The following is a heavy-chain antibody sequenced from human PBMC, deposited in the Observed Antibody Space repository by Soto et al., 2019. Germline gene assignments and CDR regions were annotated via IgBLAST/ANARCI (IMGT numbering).Heavy chain of an antibody. J-gene: IGHJ5*02. CDR1: GFTFDDYA. D-gene: IGHD3-3*01. CDR3: AKDISYDILEWLSA. Sequence: GGSLRLSCAASGFTFDDYAMHWVRQAPGKGLEWVSGISWNSGSIGYADSVKGRFTISRDNAKNSLYLQMNSLRAEDTALYYCAKDISYDILEWLSAWGQGTLVTVSS. V-gene: IGHV3-9*01. CDR2: ISWNSGSI.